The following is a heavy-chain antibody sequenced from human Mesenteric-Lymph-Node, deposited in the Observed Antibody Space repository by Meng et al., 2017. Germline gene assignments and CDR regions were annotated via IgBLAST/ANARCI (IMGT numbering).Heavy chain of an antibody. CDR3: ARDDGYRTVDY. V-gene: IGHV3-23*01. D-gene: IGHD5-18*01. Sequence: GESLKISCAASGFTFSSYAMTWVRQAPGKGLEWVSVISGSGDSTYYADSVKGRFTISRDNSKNTLYLQMNSLRAEDTAVYYCARDDGYRTVDYWGQGTLVTVTS. J-gene: IGHJ4*02. CDR2: ISGSGDST. CDR1: GFTFSSYA.